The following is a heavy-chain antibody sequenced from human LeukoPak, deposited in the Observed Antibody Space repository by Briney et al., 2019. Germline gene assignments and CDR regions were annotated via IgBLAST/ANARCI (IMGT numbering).Heavy chain of an antibody. D-gene: IGHD6-13*01. V-gene: IGHV3-64D*06. CDR1: GFIISDYA. Sequence: GGSLRLSCSASGFIISDYAMHWVRQAPGKGLEYVSAISANGGRTYYADSVKGRFTISRDTSKNTLYLQMSSLRAEDTAMYHCVKDLYKGDSASWYFFHYWGQGTLVTVSS. CDR2: ISANGGRT. J-gene: IGHJ4*02. CDR3: VKDLYKGDSASWYFFHY.